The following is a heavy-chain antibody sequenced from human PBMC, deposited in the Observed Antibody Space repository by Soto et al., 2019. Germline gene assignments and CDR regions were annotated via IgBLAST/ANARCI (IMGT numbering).Heavy chain of an antibody. CDR3: ARMECFGSLKWFGH. CDR1: GYTFTNYD. Sequence: VASVKVSCKASGYTFTNYDVSWVRQATGQGLEWMGWMNPGSGDTGYAQKFQGRVTMTSDISIATAYMDLTSLTSEDTPIYYCARMECFGSLKWFGHWGQGTLVTVSS. D-gene: IGHD3-10*01. J-gene: IGHJ5*02. CDR2: MNPGSGDT. V-gene: IGHV1-8*01.